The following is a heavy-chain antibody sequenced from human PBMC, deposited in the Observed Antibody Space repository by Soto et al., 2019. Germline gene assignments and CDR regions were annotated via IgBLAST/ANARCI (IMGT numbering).Heavy chain of an antibody. CDR1: GGSISSYY. D-gene: IGHD3-22*01. J-gene: IGHJ4*02. CDR3: ARSRTSDTSNYYYYFDY. CDR2: IYSSGST. Sequence: PSETLSLTXTVSGGSISSYYWNWVRQPAGEGLEWIGRIYSSGSTNYNPSLKSRVTMSVDTSKNQFSLKLSSVTAADTAVYYCARSRTSDTSNYYYYFDYWGQGTLVTVSS. V-gene: IGHV4-4*07.